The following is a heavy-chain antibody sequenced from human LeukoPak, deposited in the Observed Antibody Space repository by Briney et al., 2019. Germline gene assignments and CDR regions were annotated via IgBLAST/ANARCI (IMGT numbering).Heavy chain of an antibody. CDR1: GGSVSSGSYY. Sequence: SETLPLTCTVSGGSVSSGSYYWNWIRQPPGKGLEWIGYIYYRGSTNYNPSLKSRVTISVDTSKNQFSLKLNSVTAADTAVYFCARGIVGAAEFNYWGQGTLVTVSS. V-gene: IGHV4-61*01. CDR2: IYYRGST. D-gene: IGHD1-26*01. CDR3: ARGIVGAAEFNY. J-gene: IGHJ4*02.